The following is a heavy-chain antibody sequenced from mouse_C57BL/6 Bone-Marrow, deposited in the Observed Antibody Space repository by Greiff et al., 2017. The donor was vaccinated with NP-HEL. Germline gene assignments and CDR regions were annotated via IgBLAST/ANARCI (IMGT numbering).Heavy chain of an antibody. Sequence: QVQLQQSGAELARPGASVKLSCKASGYTFTSYGISWVKQRTGQGLEWIGEIYPRSGNTYYNEKFKGKATLTADKSSSTAYMELRSLTSEDSAVYFCARGGRGVLLPPAYWGQGTLVTVSA. D-gene: IGHD1-1*01. CDR2: IYPRSGNT. J-gene: IGHJ3*01. V-gene: IGHV1-81*01. CDR3: ARGGRGVLLPPAY. CDR1: GYTFTSYG.